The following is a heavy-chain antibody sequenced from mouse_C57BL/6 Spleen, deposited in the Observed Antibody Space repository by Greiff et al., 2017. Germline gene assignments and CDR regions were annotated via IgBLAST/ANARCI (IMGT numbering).Heavy chain of an antibody. D-gene: IGHD1-1*01. CDR3: ARNYGSSWDY. Sequence: EVKLVESGGGLVKPGGSLKLSCAASGFTFSDYGMHWVRQAPEKGLEWVAYISSGSSTIYYADTVKGRFTISRDNDKNTLFLQMTSLRSEDTAMYYCARNYGSSWDYWGQGTSVTVSS. CDR1: GFTFSDYG. V-gene: IGHV5-17*01. J-gene: IGHJ4*01. CDR2: ISSGSSTI.